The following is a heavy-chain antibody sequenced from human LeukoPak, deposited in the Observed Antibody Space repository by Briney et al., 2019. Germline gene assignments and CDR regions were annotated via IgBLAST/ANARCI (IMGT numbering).Heavy chain of an antibody. J-gene: IGHJ5*02. V-gene: IGHV3-48*02. CDR3: ARAPMIRGAITHFDP. Sequence: PGGSLRLSCAASGFTFSTSSMGWVRQAPGKGLEWVSYIDSGSTTIYYADSVRGRFTISGDNAENSLSLHVNILRDEDTAVYYCARAPMIRGAITHFDPWGQGTLVTVSS. D-gene: IGHD3-10*01. CDR2: IDSGSTTI. CDR1: GFTFSTSS.